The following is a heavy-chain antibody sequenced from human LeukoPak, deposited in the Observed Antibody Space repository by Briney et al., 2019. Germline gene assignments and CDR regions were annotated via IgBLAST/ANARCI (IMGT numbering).Heavy chain of an antibody. D-gene: IGHD5-12*01. V-gene: IGHV3-23*01. Sequence: GGSLRLSCAASGFTFSSYGMSWIRQAPGKGLEWVSAISGSGGSTYYADPVKGRFTISRVNAKNSLYLQMHSLRAEDTAVDYCARKSPYGGYGSDYCYMDVWGKGATVT. J-gene: IGHJ6*03. CDR2: ISGSGGST. CDR1: GFTFSSYG. CDR3: ARKSPYGGYGSDYCYMDV.